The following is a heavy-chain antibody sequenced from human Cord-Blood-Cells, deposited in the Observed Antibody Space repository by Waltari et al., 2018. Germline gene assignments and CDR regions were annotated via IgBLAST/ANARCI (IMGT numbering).Heavy chain of an antibody. J-gene: IGHJ5*02. CDR3: AKGVKQQLGWFDP. CDR1: GFTFSRYA. Sequence: EVQLLESGGGLVQPGGSLRLSWAASGFTFSRYAMSWVRQAPGKGLEWVSAISGSGGSTYYADSVKGRFTISRDNSKNTLYLQMNSLRAEDTAVYYCAKGVKQQLGWFDPWGQGTLVTVSS. V-gene: IGHV3-23*01. CDR2: ISGSGGST. D-gene: IGHD6-13*01.